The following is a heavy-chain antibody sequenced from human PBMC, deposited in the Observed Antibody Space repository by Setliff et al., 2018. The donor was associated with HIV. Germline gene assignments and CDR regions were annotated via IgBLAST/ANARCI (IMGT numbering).Heavy chain of an antibody. J-gene: IGHJ5*02. CDR3: ARAHFLVAMTRNWFDP. CDR1: GYTFTDFY. V-gene: IGHV1-2*06. Sequence: ASVKVSCKASGYTFTDFYIHWVRQAPGQGFEWIGRINPKSGVADYLKKFQGRVTMTTDTSTNTAHMELIRPRFDDTAVYYCARAHFLVAMTRNWFDPWGQGTLVTVSS. D-gene: IGHD5-12*01. CDR2: INPKSGVA.